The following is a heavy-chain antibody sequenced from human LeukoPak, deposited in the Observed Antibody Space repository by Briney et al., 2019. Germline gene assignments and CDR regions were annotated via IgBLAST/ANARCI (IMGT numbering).Heavy chain of an antibody. D-gene: IGHD2-21*01. CDR2: IYDSGNT. Sequence: SETLSLTCTVSGGSISSYYWSWIRQPPGKGLEWIGYIYDSGNTNYNPSLKSRVAISVDTSKNQFSLKVRSVTAADTAVYYCAKGEGDYWGQGTLVTVSS. J-gene: IGHJ4*02. V-gene: IGHV4-59*01. CDR3: AKGEGDY. CDR1: GGSISSYY.